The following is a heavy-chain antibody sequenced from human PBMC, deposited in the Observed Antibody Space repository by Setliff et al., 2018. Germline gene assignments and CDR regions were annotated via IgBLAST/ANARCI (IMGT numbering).Heavy chain of an antibody. D-gene: IGHD3-22*01. CDR3: ARASLDSSGYLYYYYYYMDV. CDR2: IYYSGST. V-gene: IGHV4-61*01. Sequence: PSETLSLTCTVSGGSVGNSYYYWSWIRQPPGKGLEWIGYIYYSGSTNYNPSLKSRVTISVDTSKNQFSLKLSSVTAADTAVYYCARASLDSSGYLYYYYYYMDVWGKGTTVTVSS. J-gene: IGHJ6*03. CDR1: GGSVGNSYYY.